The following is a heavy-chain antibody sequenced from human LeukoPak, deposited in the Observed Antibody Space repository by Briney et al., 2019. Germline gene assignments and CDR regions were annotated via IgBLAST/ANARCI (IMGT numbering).Heavy chain of an antibody. D-gene: IGHD1-26*01. V-gene: IGHV3-53*04. J-gene: IGHJ5*02. CDR3: ARAIGPGWFDP. Sequence: GGSLRLSCAASGFTVSSNYMSWVRQAPGKGLGGVSVIYSGGSTSYADSVKGRFTISRHNSQNTLYLQMNRLRAEDTAVYYCARAIGPGWFDPWGQGTLVTVSS. CDR2: IYSGGST. CDR1: GFTVSSNY.